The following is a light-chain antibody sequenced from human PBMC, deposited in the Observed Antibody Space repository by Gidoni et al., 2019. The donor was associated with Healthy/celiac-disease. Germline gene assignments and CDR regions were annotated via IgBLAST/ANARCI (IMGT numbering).Light chain of an antibody. Sequence: QSALTQPASVSGSPGQSITISCTGTSSDVGGYNYVSWYQQDPGRAPKVMIYDVSNRPSGVSNRFSGSKSGNTASLIISGLQAEDEADYYCSSYTSNTTWVFGGGTRLTVL. CDR1: SSDVGGYNY. CDR3: SSYTSNTTWV. CDR2: DVS. V-gene: IGLV2-14*03. J-gene: IGLJ3*02.